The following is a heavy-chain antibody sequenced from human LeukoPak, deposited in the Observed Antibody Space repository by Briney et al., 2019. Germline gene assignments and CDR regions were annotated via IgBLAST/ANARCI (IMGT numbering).Heavy chain of an antibody. CDR1: GASMSNYY. Sequence: SETLSLTCNVSGASMSNYYWVWIRQPPGEGLEWIGSIYHSGTTYSGSTYYNPSLKSRVTISLDTSKNQFSLKVGSMTAADTAVYYCARAGGYGLIDYWGQGTMVTVSS. J-gene: IGHJ4*02. D-gene: IGHD5-18*01. CDR2: IYHSGTTYSGST. V-gene: IGHV4-39*07. CDR3: ARAGGYGLIDY.